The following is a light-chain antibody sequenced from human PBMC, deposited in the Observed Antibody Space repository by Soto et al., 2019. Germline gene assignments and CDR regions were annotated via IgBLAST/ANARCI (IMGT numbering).Light chain of an antibody. CDR3: QQISVYPLI. J-gene: IGKJ4*01. CDR2: AAF. CDR1: QGINSH. V-gene: IGKV1-9*01. Sequence: DILLTQFPYFLSAYVGSRVSIFCRASQGINSHLAWNQKDPGKVPKHLIYAAFSLKTGVPTRFSGSASGTKFTLTIRSLQPENCPTYNGQQISVYPLIFGRGPKV.